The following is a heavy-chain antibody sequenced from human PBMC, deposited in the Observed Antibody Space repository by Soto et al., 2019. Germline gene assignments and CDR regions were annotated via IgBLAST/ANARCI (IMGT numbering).Heavy chain of an antibody. J-gene: IGHJ6*02. CDR1: GGSIGSYY. Sequence: SETLSVTCTVSGGSIGSYYWNWIRQPPGKGLEWIGYIYYSGSTNYNPSLKSRVTISVDTSKNQFSLKLSSVTAADTAVYYCARDGGFYYGMDVWGQGTTVTVSS. V-gene: IGHV4-59*01. CDR3: ARDGGFYYGMDV. CDR2: IYYSGST. D-gene: IGHD3-3*01.